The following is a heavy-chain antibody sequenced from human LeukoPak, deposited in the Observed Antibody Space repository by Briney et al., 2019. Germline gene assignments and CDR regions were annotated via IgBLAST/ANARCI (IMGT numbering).Heavy chain of an antibody. Sequence: GGSLRLSCAASGFTFSSYWMSWVRQAPGKGLEWVANIKQDGSEKYYVDSVKGRFTISRDNAKNSLYLQMNSLRAEDTAVYYCAREVPRTMIVVVIDTDAFDIWGQGTMVTVSS. CDR2: IKQDGSEK. J-gene: IGHJ3*02. V-gene: IGHV3-7*01. D-gene: IGHD3-22*01. CDR3: AREVPRTMIVVVIDTDAFDI. CDR1: GFTFSSYW.